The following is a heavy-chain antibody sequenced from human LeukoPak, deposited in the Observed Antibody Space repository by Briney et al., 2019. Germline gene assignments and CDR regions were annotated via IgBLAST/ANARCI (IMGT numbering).Heavy chain of an antibody. CDR3: ARGPRYGYYDFWSGSNNWFDP. CDR1: GYTFTSYD. J-gene: IGHJ5*02. D-gene: IGHD3-3*01. V-gene: IGHV1-8*01. CDR2: MNPNSGNT. Sequence: VKVSCKASGYTFTSYDINWVRQATGQGLEWMGWMNPNSGNTGYAQKFQGRVTMTRNTSISTAYMELSSLRSEDTAVYYCARGPRYGYYDFWSGSNNWFDPWGQGTLVTVSS.